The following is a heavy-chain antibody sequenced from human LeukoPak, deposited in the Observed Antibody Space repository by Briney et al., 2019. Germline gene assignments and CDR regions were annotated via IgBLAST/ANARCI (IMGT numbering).Heavy chain of an antibody. CDR2: ISAYNGNT. Sequence: ASVKVSCKASGYTFTSYGISWVRQAPGQGLEWMGWISAYNGNTNYAQKLQGRVTMTTDTSTSTAYMELRSLRSDDTAVYYCAREKYYYDSSGYPNWFDPWGQGTLVTVSS. CDR1: GYTFTSYG. D-gene: IGHD3-22*01. V-gene: IGHV1-18*01. J-gene: IGHJ5*02. CDR3: AREKYYYDSSGYPNWFDP.